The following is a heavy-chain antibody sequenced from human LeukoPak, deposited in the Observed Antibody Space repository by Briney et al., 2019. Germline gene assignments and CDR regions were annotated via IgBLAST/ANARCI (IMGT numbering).Heavy chain of an antibody. J-gene: IGHJ4*02. CDR1: GGSFSGYY. Sequence: SETLSLTCGVSGGSFSGYYWNWIRQPPGKGLEWIGEINHSGSTNYNPSLKSRVTISVDTSKNQFSLKLSSVTAADTAVYYCARAPPRGYFDWLPKTYYFDYWGQGTLVTVSS. CDR2: INHSGST. CDR3: ARAPPRGYFDWLPKTYYFDY. V-gene: IGHV4-34*01. D-gene: IGHD3-9*01.